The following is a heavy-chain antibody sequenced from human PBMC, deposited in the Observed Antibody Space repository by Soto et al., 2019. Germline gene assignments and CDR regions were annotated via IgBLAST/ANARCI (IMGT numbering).Heavy chain of an antibody. CDR3: AHSVVAGLGYYFDY. J-gene: IGHJ4*02. V-gene: IGHV2-5*02. CDR1: GFSLSTTRVA. CDR2: IYWDDDK. D-gene: IGHD6-19*01. Sequence: QITLKESGPTLVKPTQTLTLTCTFSGFSLSTTRVALGWIRQPPGKALEWLALIYWDDDKRYSPFLKSRLTSTKDTSKNQVGLTMTNMDSVDTATYYCAHSVVAGLGYYFDYWGQGTLVTVSS.